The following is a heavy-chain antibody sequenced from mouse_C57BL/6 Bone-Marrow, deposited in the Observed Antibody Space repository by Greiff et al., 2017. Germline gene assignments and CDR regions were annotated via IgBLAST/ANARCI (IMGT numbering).Heavy chain of an antibody. CDR2: SSNKANDYTS. CDR1: GFTFSDFY. D-gene: IGHD2-2*01. V-gene: IGHV7-1*01. Sequence: EVKLVESGGGLVQSGRSLRLSCATSGFTFSDFYMEWVRQAPGKGLEWIAASSNKANDYTSEYSASVKGRFIVSRDTSQSILYLQMNALRAEDTAIYYGARDAYGYEGGYAMDYWGQGTSVTVSS. CDR3: ARDAYGYEGGYAMDY. J-gene: IGHJ4*01.